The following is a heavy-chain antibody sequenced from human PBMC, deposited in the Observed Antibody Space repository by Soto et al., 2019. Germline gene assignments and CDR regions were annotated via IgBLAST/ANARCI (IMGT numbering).Heavy chain of an antibody. CDR1: GYTFTSYD. V-gene: IGHV1-8*01. Sequence: QVQLVQYGAEVKKPGASVKVSCKASGYTFTSYDINWVRQATGQGLEWMGSMNPNSGNTGYAQKFQGRVNMTRNTSISTAYMALSSMRSEDTAVYYCASGINYYASGDDAFDIWGQGTMVTVSS. D-gene: IGHD3-10*01. CDR2: MNPNSGNT. J-gene: IGHJ3*02. CDR3: ASGINYYASGDDAFDI.